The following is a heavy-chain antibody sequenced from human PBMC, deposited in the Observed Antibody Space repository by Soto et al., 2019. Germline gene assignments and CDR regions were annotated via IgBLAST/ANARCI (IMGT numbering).Heavy chain of an antibody. J-gene: IGHJ5*02. CDR3: ARDGVPYSSSWYAGFDP. CDR1: RCTFGSYA. V-gene: IGHV3-30-3*01. Sequence: GGSLRLSCAASRCTFGSYAMHWVRQAPGKGLEWLAVVSYDGSNKYYADSVKGRFTISRDNSKNTLYLQMNSLRAEDTAVYYCARDGVPYSSSWYAGFDPWGQGTLVTVSS. D-gene: IGHD6-13*01. CDR2: VSYDGSNK.